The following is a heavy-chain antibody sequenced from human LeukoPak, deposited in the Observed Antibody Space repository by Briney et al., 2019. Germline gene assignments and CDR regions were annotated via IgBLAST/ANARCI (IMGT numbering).Heavy chain of an antibody. D-gene: IGHD7-27*01. Sequence: SETLSLTCTVSGGSISTYYWSWIRQPPGKGLEWIGYIHYSGSTNYNPSLKSRVTISVDTSKNLFSLRLTSVTAADTAVYYCARHSQHSRDLGSARNFDYWGQGTLVTVSS. CDR1: GGSISTYY. J-gene: IGHJ4*02. V-gene: IGHV4-59*08. CDR3: ARHSQHSRDLGSARNFDY. CDR2: IHYSGST.